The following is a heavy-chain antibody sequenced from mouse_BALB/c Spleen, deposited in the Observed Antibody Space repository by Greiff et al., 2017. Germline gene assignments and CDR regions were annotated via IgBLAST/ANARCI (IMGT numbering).Heavy chain of an antibody. CDR2: IDPANGNT. CDR3: ASYGYDYFDY. Sequence: EVKLVESGAELVKPGASVKLSCTASGFNIKDTYMHWVKQRPEQGLEWIGRIDPANGNTKYDPKFQGKATITADTSSNTAYLQLSSLTSEDTAVYYCASYGYDYFDYWGQGTTLTVSS. J-gene: IGHJ2*01. V-gene: IGHV14-3*02. CDR1: GFNIKDTY. D-gene: IGHD2-2*01.